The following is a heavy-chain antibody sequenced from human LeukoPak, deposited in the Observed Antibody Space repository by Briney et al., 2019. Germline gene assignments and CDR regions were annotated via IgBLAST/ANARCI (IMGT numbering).Heavy chain of an antibody. D-gene: IGHD3-10*01. CDR2: IRYDGSNK. J-gene: IGHJ5*02. CDR3: AKDAQVLLWYPNWFDP. Sequence: GGSLRLSCAASGFTFSSYGMHWVRQAPGKGLEWVAFIRYDGSNKYHADSVKGRFTISRDNSKNTLYLQMNSLRAEDTAVYYCAKDAQVLLWYPNWFDPWGQGTLVTVSS. V-gene: IGHV3-30*02. CDR1: GFTFSSYG.